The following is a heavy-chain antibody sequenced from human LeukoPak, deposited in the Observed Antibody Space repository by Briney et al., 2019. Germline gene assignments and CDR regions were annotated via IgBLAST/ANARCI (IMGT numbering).Heavy chain of an antibody. V-gene: IGHV3-30*18. J-gene: IGHJ6*04. D-gene: IGHD3-10*02. CDR2: ISFDGKTE. CDR3: AELGITMIGGV. Sequence: GGSLRLSCAASGFTINRNGMSWVRQAPGKGLEWVSLISFDGKTEYYADSVKGRFTISRDNAKNSLYLQMNSLRAEDTAVYYCAELGITMIGGVWGKGTTVTISS. CDR1: GFTINRNG.